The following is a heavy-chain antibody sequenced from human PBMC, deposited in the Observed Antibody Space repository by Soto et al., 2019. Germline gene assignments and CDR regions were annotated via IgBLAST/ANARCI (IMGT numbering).Heavy chain of an antibody. CDR3: ATDLGRGSGY. J-gene: IGHJ4*02. Sequence: VQLVESGGGVVQPGRSLRLSCAASRFTFSNYAMSWVRQAPGKGLEWVSSISATGGNTYYADSVKGRFTISRANSKNTLYLQMNSLRADDTAIYYCATDLGRGSGYWGQGTLVTASS. CDR1: RFTFSNYA. D-gene: IGHD3-10*01. CDR2: ISATGGNT. V-gene: IGHV3-23*04.